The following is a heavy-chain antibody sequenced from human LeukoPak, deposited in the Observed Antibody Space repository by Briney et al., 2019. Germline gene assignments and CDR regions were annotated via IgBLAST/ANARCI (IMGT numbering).Heavy chain of an antibody. Sequence: ASVKVSCKASGYTFTGYYMHWVRQAPGQGLEWMGGIIPIFGTANYAQKFQGRVTITADESTSTAYMELSSLRSEDTAMYYCARAFNSIQPLDYWGQGTLVTVSS. CDR2: IIPIFGTA. CDR1: GYTFTGYY. V-gene: IGHV1-69*13. D-gene: IGHD4-11*01. CDR3: ARAFNSIQPLDY. J-gene: IGHJ4*02.